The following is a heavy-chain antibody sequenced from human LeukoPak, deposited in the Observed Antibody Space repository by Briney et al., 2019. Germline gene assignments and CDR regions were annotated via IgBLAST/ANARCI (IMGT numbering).Heavy chain of an antibody. Sequence: SETLSLTCTVSGGSISSYYWSWIRQPPGKGLEWIGYIYYSGSTNYNPSLKSRVTISVDTSKNQFSLKLCSVTAADTAVYYCARGPPGGYYYGMDVWGQGTTVTVSS. CDR1: GGSISSYY. J-gene: IGHJ6*02. D-gene: IGHD2-15*01. CDR3: ARGPPGGYYYGMDV. V-gene: IGHV4-59*01. CDR2: IYYSGST.